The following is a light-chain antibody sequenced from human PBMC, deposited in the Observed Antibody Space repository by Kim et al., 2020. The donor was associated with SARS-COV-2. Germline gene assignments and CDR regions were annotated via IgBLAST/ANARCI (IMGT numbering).Light chain of an antibody. CDR3: QQYGNSPPWT. V-gene: IGKV3-20*01. J-gene: IGKJ1*01. CDR1: QSVSSSY. Sequence: PGERATPSCRASQSVSSSYLAWYQQKPGQAPRLLIYGASSRATGIPDRISGSGSGTDFTLTISRLEPEDFAVYYCQQYGNSPPWTFGQGTKVEIK. CDR2: GAS.